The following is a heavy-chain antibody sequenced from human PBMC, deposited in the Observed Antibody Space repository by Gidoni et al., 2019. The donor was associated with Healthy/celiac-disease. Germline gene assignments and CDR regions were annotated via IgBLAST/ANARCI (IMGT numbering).Heavy chain of an antibody. J-gene: IGHJ4*02. V-gene: IGHV1-3*01. CDR3: AREMVIVPAAAFDY. Sequence: QVQLVQSGAEVKKPGASVKVSCKASGYSFPGYAVHWVRQAPGQRLEWMGWITAGNGNTKYSQKFQGRVTITGDTSASTVYMELSSLRSEDTAVYYGAREMVIVPAAAFDYWGQGTLVTVSS. CDR1: GYSFPGYA. D-gene: IGHD2-2*01. CDR2: ITAGNGNT.